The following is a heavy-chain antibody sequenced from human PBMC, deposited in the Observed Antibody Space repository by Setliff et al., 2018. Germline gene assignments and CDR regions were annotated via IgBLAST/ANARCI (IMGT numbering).Heavy chain of an antibody. Sequence: VASVKVSCKTSGYIFTDYSIHWVRQAPGQGLEWMGWIKTDTGSPTYARGFTGRLVFSLDTSVGTTFLQISSLKADDTAIYYCARGSRFGTIVYRGDYYLDVWGKGTTVTVSS. D-gene: IGHD3-10*01. CDR3: ARGSRFGTIVYRGDYYLDV. J-gene: IGHJ6*03. CDR1: GYIFTDYS. CDR2: IKTDTGSP. V-gene: IGHV7-4-1*02.